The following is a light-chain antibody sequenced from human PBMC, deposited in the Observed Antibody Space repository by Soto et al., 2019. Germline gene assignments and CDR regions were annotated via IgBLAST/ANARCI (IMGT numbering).Light chain of an antibody. J-gene: IGKJ1*01. Sequence: DIQMTQSPSTLSASVGDRVTITCRASQSISSWLAWYQQKPGKAPKLLIYDASSLESGVPSRFSGSGSGTDVTLTISSLQPDDFATYYCQQYNSYSPTFGHGTKVEIK. CDR2: DAS. CDR1: QSISSW. V-gene: IGKV1-5*01. CDR3: QQYNSYSPT.